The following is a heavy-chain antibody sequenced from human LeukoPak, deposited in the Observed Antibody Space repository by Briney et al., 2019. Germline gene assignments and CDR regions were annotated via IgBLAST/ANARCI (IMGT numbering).Heavy chain of an antibody. CDR3: ARDLGGRSGSLDY. CDR1: GYTFTSYY. D-gene: IGHD3-22*01. J-gene: IGHJ4*02. CDR2: INPSDVTT. Sequence: ASVKVSCKASGYTFTSYYMHWVRQAPGQGLEWMGIINPSDVTTIYAQKFQGRVTVTRDTSTSTVYMELSSLRSEDTAVYYCARDLGGRSGSLDYWGQGTLVTVSS. V-gene: IGHV1-46*01.